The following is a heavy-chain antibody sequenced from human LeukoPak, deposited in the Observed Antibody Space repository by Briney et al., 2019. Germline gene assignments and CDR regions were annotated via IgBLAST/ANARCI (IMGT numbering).Heavy chain of an antibody. V-gene: IGHV4-30-2*01. J-gene: IGHJ4*02. D-gene: IGHD5-24*01. Sequence: PSQTLSLTCTVSGGSISSGGYYWSWIRQHPGKGLEWIGYIYHSGSTYYNPSLKSRVTISVDRSKNQFSLKLSSVTAADTAVYYCARIRDGYNKQEIDYWGQGTLVTVSS. CDR1: GGSISSGGYY. CDR3: ARIRDGYNKQEIDY. CDR2: IYHSGST.